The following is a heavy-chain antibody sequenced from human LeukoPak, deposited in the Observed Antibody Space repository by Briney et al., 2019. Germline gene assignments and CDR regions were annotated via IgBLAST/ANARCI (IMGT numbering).Heavy chain of an antibody. J-gene: IGHJ4*02. D-gene: IGHD3-22*01. Sequence: GGSLRLSCAASGFTFGPYTMNWVRQAPGKGLEWVSYIRSTSRNSMYYADSVKGRFTISRDNAKNSLYLQMNSLRAEDTAVYYCAREPDYYYDSSGYYYYWGQGTLVTVSS. CDR1: GFTFGPYT. CDR3: AREPDYYYDSSGYYYY. V-gene: IGHV3-48*04. CDR2: IRSTSRNSM.